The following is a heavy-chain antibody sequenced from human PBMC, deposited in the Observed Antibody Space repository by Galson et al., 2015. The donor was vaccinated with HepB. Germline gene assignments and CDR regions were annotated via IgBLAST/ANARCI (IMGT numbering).Heavy chain of an antibody. CDR1: GFTFSTYV. V-gene: IGHV3-30*03. CDR2: ISYDGSNK. D-gene: IGHD6-19*01. Sequence: SLRLSCAASGFTFSTYVMNWVRQGPEMGLEWVAVISYDGSNKYYADSVKGRFTISRDNSKNTLYLQMNSLRAEDTAVYYCHSSGRGLDYWGQGTLVTVSS. J-gene: IGHJ4*02. CDR3: HSSGRGLDY.